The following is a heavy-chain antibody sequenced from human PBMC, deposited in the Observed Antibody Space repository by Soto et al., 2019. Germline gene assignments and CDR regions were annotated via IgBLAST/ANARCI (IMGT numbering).Heavy chain of an antibody. CDR1: GYTFTSYG. CDR3: AKALRDYYDSSGYFWWFDP. Sequence: ASVKVSCKASGYTFTSYGISWVRQAPGQGLEWMGWISAYNGNTNYAQKLQGRVTMTTDTSTSTAYMELRSLRSDDTAVYYCAKALRDYYDSSGYFWWFDPWGQGTLVTVSS. V-gene: IGHV1-18*04. D-gene: IGHD3-22*01. CDR2: ISAYNGNT. J-gene: IGHJ5*02.